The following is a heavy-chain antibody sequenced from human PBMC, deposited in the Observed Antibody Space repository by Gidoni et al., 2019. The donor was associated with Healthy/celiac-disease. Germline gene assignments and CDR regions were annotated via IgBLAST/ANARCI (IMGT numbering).Heavy chain of an antibody. CDR2: ISGSGGST. CDR3: AKGTVVVTACDAFDI. J-gene: IGHJ3*02. Sequence: EWVSAISGSGGSTYYADSVKGRFTISRDNSKNTLYLQMNSLRAEDTAVYYCAKGTVVVTACDAFDIWGQGTMVTVSS. D-gene: IGHD2-21*02. V-gene: IGHV3-23*01.